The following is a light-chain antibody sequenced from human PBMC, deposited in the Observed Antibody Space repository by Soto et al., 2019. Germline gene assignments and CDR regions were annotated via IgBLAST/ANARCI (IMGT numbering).Light chain of an antibody. Sequence: DIQMTQSPSTLSASVGDRVTITCRASQSVSTWLAWYQQKPGKAPQVLISMASTLESGVPSRFSGSGSGTEFTLTISRLQPHDFASYYCQQYNSHSPWTFGQGTKVE. J-gene: IGKJ1*01. CDR3: QQYNSHSPWT. V-gene: IGKV1-5*03. CDR1: QSVSTW. CDR2: MAS.